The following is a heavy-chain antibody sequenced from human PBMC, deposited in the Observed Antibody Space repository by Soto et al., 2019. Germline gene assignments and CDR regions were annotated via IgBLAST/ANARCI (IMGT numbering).Heavy chain of an antibody. J-gene: IGHJ5*02. CDR3: ARALWSCRSTSCYEGRYTWYDP. CDR1: GGSISTYY. D-gene: IGHD2-2*01. CDR2: IYYTGST. Sequence: PSETLSLTCTVSGGSISTYYWSWIRQPPGKGLEWIGYIYYTGSTNYNPSLKSRVTISVDTSKNQFSLKLSSVTAADTAVYYCARALWSCRSTSCYEGRYTWYDPWGQGTLVTVSS. V-gene: IGHV4-59*01.